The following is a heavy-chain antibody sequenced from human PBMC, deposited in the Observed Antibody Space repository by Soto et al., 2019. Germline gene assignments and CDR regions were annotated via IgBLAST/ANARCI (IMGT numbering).Heavy chain of an antibody. CDR3: AKDQGADRGYGMDV. D-gene: IGHD3-10*01. CDR1: GFTFSSYG. CDR2: ISYDGSNK. J-gene: IGHJ6*02. V-gene: IGHV3-30*18. Sequence: QVQLVESGGGVVQPGRSLRLSCAASGFTFSSYGMHWVRQAPGKGLEWVAVISYDGSNKYYADSVKGRFTISRDNSKNMLYLHMNSMRGEDTAVYYCAKDQGADRGYGMDVWGQGTTVTVSS.